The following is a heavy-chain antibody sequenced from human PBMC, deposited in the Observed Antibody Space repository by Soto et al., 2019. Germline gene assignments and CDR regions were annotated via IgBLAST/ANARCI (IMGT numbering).Heavy chain of an antibody. V-gene: IGHV3-23*01. Sequence: GGSLRLSCSASGFPLGTHDMGWVRQAPGTGLEWVSSISGPGDKTYYSNAVTGRFTISRDNSKNTLHLQMESLRAEDTAIYYCARAKTYYGSKGWFDPWGQGTLVTVSS. D-gene: IGHD3-22*01. CDR3: ARAKTYYGSKGWFDP. J-gene: IGHJ5*02. CDR1: GFPLGTHD. CDR2: ISGPGDKT.